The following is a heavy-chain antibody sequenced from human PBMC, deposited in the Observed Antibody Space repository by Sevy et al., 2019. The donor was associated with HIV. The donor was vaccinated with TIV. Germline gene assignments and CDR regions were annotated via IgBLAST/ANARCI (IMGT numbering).Heavy chain of an antibody. CDR1: GFTVSSNY. CDR2: ISDSGRRT. Sequence: GGSLRLSCAASGFTVSSNYMSWVRQAPGKGLEWVSTISDSGRRTYYRDSVKGRFTVSRDNSKNMVDLQMNSLGVDDTAIYYCTRGGTPREEYYYYGLDVWGQGATVTVSS. CDR3: TRGGTPREEYYYYGLDV. J-gene: IGHJ6*02. D-gene: IGHD3-16*01. V-gene: IGHV3-23*01.